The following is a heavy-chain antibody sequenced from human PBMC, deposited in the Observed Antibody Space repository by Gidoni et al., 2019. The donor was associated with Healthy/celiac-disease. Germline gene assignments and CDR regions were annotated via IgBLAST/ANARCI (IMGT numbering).Heavy chain of an antibody. Sequence: QVQLVASAAGAVQPGRSLRLSCAPSGFTSRIHAMHGVRQAPGKGLEWVAVISEEGSNKYYADSVKGRFTISRDNSKNTLYLQMNSLRAEDTAVYYCARDKMVRGPLVYYGMDVWGQGTTVTVSS. J-gene: IGHJ6*02. CDR1: GFTSRIHA. D-gene: IGHD3-10*01. CDR2: ISEEGSNK. CDR3: ARDKMVRGPLVYYGMDV. V-gene: IGHV3-30-3*01.